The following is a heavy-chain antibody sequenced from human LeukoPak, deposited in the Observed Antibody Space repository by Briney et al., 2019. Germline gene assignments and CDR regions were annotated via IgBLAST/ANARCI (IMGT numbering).Heavy chain of an antibody. CDR1: GGTFSSYA. D-gene: IGHD5-18*01. V-gene: IGHV1-69*13. CDR2: IIPIFGTA. Sequence: ASVKVSCKASGGTFSSYAISWVRQAPGQGLEWMGGIIPIFGTANYAQKFQGRVTITADESTSTAYMELSSLRSEDTAVYYCARPDEDRGYSYGYNYWGQGTLVTVSS. CDR3: ARPDEDRGYSYGYNY. J-gene: IGHJ4*02.